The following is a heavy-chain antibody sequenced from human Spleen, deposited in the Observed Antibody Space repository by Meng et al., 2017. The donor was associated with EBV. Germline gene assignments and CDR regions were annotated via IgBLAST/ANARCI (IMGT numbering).Heavy chain of an antibody. CDR2: MNPNSGDT. CDR1: GYTFSSYD. J-gene: IGHJ5*02. V-gene: IGHV1-8*02. CDR3: ARGRSGYDLHQVWFDP. D-gene: IGHD5-12*01. Sequence: QVQLVQSGADVKKPXASVKVFCKXSGYTFSSYDINWVRQATGQGLGWMGWMNPNSGDTNYAQKFQGRVTMTRNPSITTAYMELSSLTSEDTAVYYCARGRSGYDLHQVWFDPWGQGALVTVSS.